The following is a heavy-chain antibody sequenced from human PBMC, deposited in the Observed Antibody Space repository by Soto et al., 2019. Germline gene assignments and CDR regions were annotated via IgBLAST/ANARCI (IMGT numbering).Heavy chain of an antibody. J-gene: IGHJ4*02. D-gene: IGHD1-26*01. CDR1: GYTFTSYY. CDR3: ARDGGEKGGSYQYYFGY. Sequence: GASVKVSCKASGYTFTSYYIHWVRQAPGQGLEWMGIINPSGGSTSYAQKFQGRVTMTRDTSTSTVYMELSSLRSEDTAVYYCARDGGEKGGSYQYYFGYWGQGALVTVSS. V-gene: IGHV1-46*01. CDR2: INPSGGST.